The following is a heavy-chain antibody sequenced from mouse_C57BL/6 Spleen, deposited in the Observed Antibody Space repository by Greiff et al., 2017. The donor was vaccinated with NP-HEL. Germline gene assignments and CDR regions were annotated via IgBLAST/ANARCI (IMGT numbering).Heavy chain of an antibody. J-gene: IGHJ1*03. Sequence: VQLQQPGAELVKPGASVKLSCKASGYTFTSYWMHWVKQRPGQGLEWIGMIHPNSGSTNYNEKFKSKATLTVDKSSSTAYMQLSSLTSEDSAVYYCARMEENYGSSLYWYFDVWGTGTTVTVSS. D-gene: IGHD1-1*01. V-gene: IGHV1-64*01. CDR2: IHPNSGST. CDR1: GYTFTSYW. CDR3: ARMEENYGSSLYWYFDV.